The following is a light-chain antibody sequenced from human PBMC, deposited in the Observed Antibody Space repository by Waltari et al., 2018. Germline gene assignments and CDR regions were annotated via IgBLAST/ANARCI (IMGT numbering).Light chain of an antibody. J-gene: IGLJ1*01. CDR1: ELPRKY. Sequence: YELTQPPSVSVSPGQTARLTCPGNELPRKYAYWFQQKSGQAPLLVIYEDTKRPSGIPERFSGSSSGTVATLTITGAQVDDEADYYCYSSDSTGLRVFGGGTTVVVL. V-gene: IGLV3-10*01. CDR2: EDT. CDR3: YSSDSTGLRV.